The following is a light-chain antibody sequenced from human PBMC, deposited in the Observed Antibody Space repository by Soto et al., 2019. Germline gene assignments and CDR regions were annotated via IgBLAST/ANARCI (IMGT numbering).Light chain of an antibody. J-gene: IGLJ2*01. V-gene: IGLV2-23*01. CDR3: CSYAGSSTYVV. CDR2: EGS. Sequence: QSALTQPASVSGSPGQSITISCTGTSSDVGSYNLVSWYQQHPGKAPKLMIYEGSKRPSGVFNRFSGSKSGNTASLTISGLPAEDEADYYCCSYAGSSTYVVFGGGTKVTVL. CDR1: SSDVGSYNL.